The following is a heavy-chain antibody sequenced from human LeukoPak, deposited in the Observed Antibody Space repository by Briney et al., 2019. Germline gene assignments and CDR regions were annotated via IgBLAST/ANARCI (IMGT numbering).Heavy chain of an antibody. D-gene: IGHD3-10*01. Sequence: GASVKVSCKASGYTFTSYYMHWVRQAPGQGLEWMGIINPSGGSTSYAQKFQGRVTMTRDTSTSTVYMELSSLRSEDTAVYYCARDQDFRYYGSGSPIPWFDPWGQGTLVTVSS. CDR1: GYTFTSYY. CDR3: ARDQDFRYYGSGSPIPWFDP. CDR2: INPSGGST. V-gene: IGHV1-46*01. J-gene: IGHJ5*02.